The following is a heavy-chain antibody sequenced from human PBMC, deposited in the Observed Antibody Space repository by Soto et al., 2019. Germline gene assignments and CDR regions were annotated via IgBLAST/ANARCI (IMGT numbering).Heavy chain of an antibody. D-gene: IGHD2-15*01. J-gene: IGHJ3*02. CDR2: IYPDDSDT. Sequence: PGESLKISCKGSGYRFSNYWIGWVRQRTGKGLEWMGVIYPDDSDTRHSPSFQGQVTISADKSISTAYLQWSSLKASDTALYYCATTDVVSTVDDGRDAFDIWGQGTMVTVSS. V-gene: IGHV5-51*01. CDR3: ATTDVVSTVDDGRDAFDI. CDR1: GYRFSNYW.